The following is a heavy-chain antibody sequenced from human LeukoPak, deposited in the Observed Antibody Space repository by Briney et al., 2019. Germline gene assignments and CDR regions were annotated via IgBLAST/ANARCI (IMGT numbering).Heavy chain of an antibody. J-gene: IGHJ4*02. CDR1: GFTFSSYA. V-gene: IGHV3-23*01. CDR3: AKAGSTQQLADLNFDY. D-gene: IGHD6-13*01. Sequence: GGSLRLSCAASGFTFSSYAMSWVRQAPGKGLEWVSAISGSGGSTYYADSVKGRFTISRDNSKNTLYLQMNSLRAEDTAVYYCAKAGSTQQLADLNFDYWGQGTLVTVSS. CDR2: ISGSGGST.